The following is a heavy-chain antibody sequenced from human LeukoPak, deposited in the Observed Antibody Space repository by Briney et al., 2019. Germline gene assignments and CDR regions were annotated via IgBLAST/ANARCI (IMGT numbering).Heavy chain of an antibody. CDR2: FDPEDGET. CDR1: GYTLTELS. D-gene: IGHD2-8*01. J-gene: IGHJ6*02. CDR3: ATSGYCTNGVCYPHYGMDV. V-gene: IGHV1-24*01. Sequence: ASVKVSCKVSGYTLTELSMHWVRQAPGKGLEWMGGFDPEDGETIYAQKFQGRVTMTEDTSTDTDYMELSSLRSEDTAVYYCATSGYCTNGVCYPHYGMDVWGQGTTVTVSS.